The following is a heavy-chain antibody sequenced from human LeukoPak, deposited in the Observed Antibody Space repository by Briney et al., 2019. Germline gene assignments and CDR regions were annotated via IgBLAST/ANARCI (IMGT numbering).Heavy chain of an antibody. CDR1: GGSISSYY. Sequence: SETLSLTCTVSGGSISSYYWSWIRQPPGKGLEWIGYIYTSGSTNYNPSLKSRVTMSVDTSKNQFSLKLSSVTAADTAVYYCARADCSGGSCYHHWGQGTLVTVSS. V-gene: IGHV4-4*08. CDR3: ARADCSGGSCYHH. D-gene: IGHD2-15*01. J-gene: IGHJ4*02. CDR2: IYTSGST.